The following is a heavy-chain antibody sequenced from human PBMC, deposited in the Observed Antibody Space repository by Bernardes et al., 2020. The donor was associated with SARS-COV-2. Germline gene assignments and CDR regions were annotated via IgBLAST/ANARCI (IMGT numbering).Heavy chain of an antibody. D-gene: IGHD2-15*01. CDR1: GYTFTGYY. J-gene: IGHJ4*02. Sequence: ASVKVSCKASGYTFTGYYMHWVRQAPGQGLEWMGRINPNSGGTNYAQKFQGRVTISVDTSKNQFSLKLSSVTAADTAVYYCARSHDCSGGSCHTDFDYWGQGTLVTVSS. CDR3: ARSHDCSGGSCHTDFDY. V-gene: IGHV1-2*06. CDR2: INPNSGGT.